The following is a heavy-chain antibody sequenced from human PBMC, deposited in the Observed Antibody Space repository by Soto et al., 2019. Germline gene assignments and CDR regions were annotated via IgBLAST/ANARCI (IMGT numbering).Heavy chain of an antibody. CDR1: GGSFSDNTYY. Sequence: PXATLSLTCSVSGGSFSDNTYYWSWIRQPPGKRLEWIGYVYYSGTTNYNPSLKSRVTISVDLSKNRFSLRLSSVTTADTALYYCARTTAVPNTLRSRYFFDYWGQGTLVTV. CDR2: VYYSGTT. CDR3: ARTTAVPNTLRSRYFFDY. V-gene: IGHV4-61*01. J-gene: IGHJ4*02. D-gene: IGHD4-17*01.